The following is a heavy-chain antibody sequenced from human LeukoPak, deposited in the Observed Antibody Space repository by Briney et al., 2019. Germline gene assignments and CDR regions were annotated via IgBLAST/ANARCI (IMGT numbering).Heavy chain of an antibody. J-gene: IGHJ4*02. CDR1: GYTFTSNA. CDR2: INTNTGNP. D-gene: IGHD3-22*01. CDR3: ARDGLPGRYYYDSSGYYYEPPTNFDY. Sequence: ASVKVSCKASGYTFTSNAINWVRQAPGQGLEWMGWINTNTGNPTYDQGFTGRFVFSLDTSVSTAYLQISSLKAEDTAVYYCARDGLPGRYYYDSSGYYYEPPTNFDYWGQGTLVTVSS. V-gene: IGHV7-4-1*02.